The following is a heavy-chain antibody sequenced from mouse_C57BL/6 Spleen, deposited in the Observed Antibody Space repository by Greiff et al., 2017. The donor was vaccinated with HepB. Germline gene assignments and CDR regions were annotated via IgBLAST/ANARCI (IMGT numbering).Heavy chain of an antibody. J-gene: IGHJ1*03. Sequence: VKLQESGPGLVQPSQSLSITCTVSGFSLTSYGVHWVRQSPGKGLDWLGVIWSGGSTDYNAAFISRLSISKDNSKSQVFFKMNSLQADDTAIYYCATIITTVVDWYFDVWGTGTTVTVSS. CDR1: GFSLTSYG. V-gene: IGHV2-2*01. CDR3: ATIITTVVDWYFDV. CDR2: IWSGGST. D-gene: IGHD1-1*01.